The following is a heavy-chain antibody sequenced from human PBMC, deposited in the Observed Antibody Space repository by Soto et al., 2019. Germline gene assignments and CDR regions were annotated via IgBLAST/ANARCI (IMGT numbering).Heavy chain of an antibody. Sequence: GGSLRLSCAASGFTFSSYGMNWVRQAPGKGLEWVAVIWYDGRNEYYSDSAKGRFTISRDNSKNTLHLQMNSLRAEDTAVYYCAREGRGGSPPNYLDYWGQGILVTVSS. CDR1: GFTFSSYG. V-gene: IGHV3-33*01. D-gene: IGHD5-12*01. CDR2: IWYDGRNE. CDR3: AREGRGGSPPNYLDY. J-gene: IGHJ4*02.